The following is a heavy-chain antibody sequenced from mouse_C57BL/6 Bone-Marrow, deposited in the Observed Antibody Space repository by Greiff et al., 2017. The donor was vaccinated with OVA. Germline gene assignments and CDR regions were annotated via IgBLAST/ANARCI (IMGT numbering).Heavy chain of an antibody. J-gene: IGHJ4*01. CDR3: AMRGGNYGDYAMDY. CDR2: IHPSDSDT. Sequence: QVQLQQPGAELVKPGASVKVSCKASGYTFTSYWMHWVKQRPGQGLEWIGRIHPSDSDTNYNQKFKGKATLTVDKSSSTAYMQLSSLTSEDSAVYYCAMRGGNYGDYAMDYWGQGTSVTVSS. V-gene: IGHV1-74*01. CDR1: GYTFTSYW. D-gene: IGHD2-1*01.